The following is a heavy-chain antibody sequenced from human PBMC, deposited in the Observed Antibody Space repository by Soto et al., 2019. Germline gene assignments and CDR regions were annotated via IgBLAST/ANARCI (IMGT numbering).Heavy chain of an antibody. Sequence: QVQLVQSGAEVKKPGASVKVSCKASGYTFTSYYMHWVRQAPGQGLEWMGIINPSGGSTSYAEKFQGRVTMTRDTSTSRVYMELSSLRSGDTAVYYCARDDRGYYDSSGSPDYWGQGTLGTVSS. CDR3: ARDDRGYYDSSGSPDY. CDR2: INPSGGST. CDR1: GYTFTSYY. V-gene: IGHV1-46*01. J-gene: IGHJ4*02. D-gene: IGHD3-22*01.